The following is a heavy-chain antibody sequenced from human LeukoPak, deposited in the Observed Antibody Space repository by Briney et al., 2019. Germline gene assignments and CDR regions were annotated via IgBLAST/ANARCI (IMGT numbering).Heavy chain of an antibody. CDR2: IYHSGST. J-gene: IGHJ4*02. Sequence: SETLSLTCTVSGYSISSGYYWGWIRQPPGKGLEWIGSIYHSGSTYYNPSLKSRVTISVDTSKNQFSLKLSSVTAADTAVYYCARKVGNEYQGDYFDYWGQGTLVTVSS. CDR1: GYSISSGYY. D-gene: IGHD1-26*01. CDR3: ARKVGNEYQGDYFDY. V-gene: IGHV4-38-2*02.